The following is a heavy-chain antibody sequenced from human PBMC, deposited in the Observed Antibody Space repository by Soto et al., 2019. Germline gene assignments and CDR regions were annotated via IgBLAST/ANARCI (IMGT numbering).Heavy chain of an antibody. V-gene: IGHV1-58*01. CDR3: AADRYYYDSSGYRYHWFDP. D-gene: IGHD3-22*01. CDR1: GFTFTSSA. J-gene: IGHJ5*02. Sequence: GASVKVSCKASGFTFTSSAVQWVRQARGQRLEWIGWIVVGSGNTNYAQKFQERVTITRDMSTSTAYMELSSLRSEDTAVYYCAADRYYYDSSGYRYHWFDPWGQGTLVTVSS. CDR2: IVVGSGNT.